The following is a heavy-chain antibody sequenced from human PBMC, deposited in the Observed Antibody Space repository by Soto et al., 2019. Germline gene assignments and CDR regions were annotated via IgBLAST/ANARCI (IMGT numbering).Heavy chain of an antibody. V-gene: IGHV3-48*02. CDR3: AREIPSRGAGWFDP. J-gene: IGHJ5*02. CDR1: GFTFSSYS. CDR2: ISSSSSTI. D-gene: IGHD3-10*01. Sequence: EVQLVESGGGLVQPGGSLRLSCAASGFTFSSYSMNWVRQAPGKGLEWVSYISSSSSTIYYADSVKGRFIISRDNAKNSLYLQMTSLRDEDTAVYYCAREIPSRGAGWFDPWGQGTLVTVSS.